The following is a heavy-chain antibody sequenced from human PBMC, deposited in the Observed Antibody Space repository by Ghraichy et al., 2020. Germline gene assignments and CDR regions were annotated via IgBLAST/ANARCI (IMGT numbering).Heavy chain of an antibody. Sequence: SQTLSLTYTVSGGSVSSGSYYWSWIRQPPGKGLEWIGYIYYSGSTNYNPSLKSRVTISVDTSKNQFSLKLSSVTAADTAVYYCARNSGTRMSYYYSMDVWGQGTTVTVSS. CDR3: ARNSGTRMSYYYSMDV. CDR2: IYYSGST. D-gene: IGHD3-10*01. V-gene: IGHV4-61*01. CDR1: GGSVSSGSYY. J-gene: IGHJ6*02.